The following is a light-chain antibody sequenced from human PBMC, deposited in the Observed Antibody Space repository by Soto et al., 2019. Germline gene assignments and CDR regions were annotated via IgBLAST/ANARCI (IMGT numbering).Light chain of an antibody. CDR3: QQYNSYFT. J-gene: IGKJ4*01. V-gene: IGKV1-5*03. CDR2: KAS. CDR1: QSISSW. Sequence: DIQMTQSPSTLSASVGDRVTITCRASQSISSWLAWYQQKPGKAPKLLIYKASSLESGVPSRFSGRGSGTEFTLTISSLQPDDFAAYYGQQYNSYFTFGGGTKVEIK.